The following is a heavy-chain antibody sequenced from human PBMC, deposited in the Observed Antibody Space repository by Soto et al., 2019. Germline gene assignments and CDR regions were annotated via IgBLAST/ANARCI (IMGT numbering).Heavy chain of an antibody. CDR2: IYSGGST. D-gene: IGHD6-6*01. J-gene: IGHJ6*03. Sequence: GGSVRLSCAASGFTVSSNYMSWVRQAPGKGLEWVSVIYSGGSTYYADSVKGRFTISRHNSKNTLYLQMNSLRAEDTAVYYCARVQAGVARPFYYYYYMDVWGKGTTVTVSS. V-gene: IGHV3-53*04. CDR3: ARVQAGVARPFYYYYYMDV. CDR1: GFTVSSNY.